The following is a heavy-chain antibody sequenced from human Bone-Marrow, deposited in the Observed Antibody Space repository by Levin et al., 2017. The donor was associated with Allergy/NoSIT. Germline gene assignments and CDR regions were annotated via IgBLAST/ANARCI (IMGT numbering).Heavy chain of an antibody. CDR2: ISGGGDGT. CDR3: ARSAGLAAAGAAPFDY. CDR1: GFTFSNYA. D-gene: IGHD6-13*01. Sequence: GESLKISCAAAGFTFSNYAMSWVRQAPGKGLEWVSVISGGGDGTFYADSVKGRITISRDNFKNIVNLQMDSLRDEDTAVYYCARSAGLAAAGAAPFDYWGQGTLVTVSS. J-gene: IGHJ4*02. V-gene: IGHV3-23*01.